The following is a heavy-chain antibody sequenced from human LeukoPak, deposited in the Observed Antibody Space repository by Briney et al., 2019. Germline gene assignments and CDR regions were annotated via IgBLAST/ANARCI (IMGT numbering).Heavy chain of an antibody. CDR2: ISRSMSYT. V-gene: IGHV3-11*03. J-gene: IGHJ4*02. Sequence: GGSLRLSCAASGFTFSVYYMSWIRQAPGKGLEWVSYISRSMSYTTYADSVKGRFTISSDTAKNSLYLQMNSLRAEDTALYYCARSEPYGSGSYFDYWGQGTLVTVSS. CDR1: GFTFSVYY. D-gene: IGHD3-10*01. CDR3: ARSEPYGSGSYFDY.